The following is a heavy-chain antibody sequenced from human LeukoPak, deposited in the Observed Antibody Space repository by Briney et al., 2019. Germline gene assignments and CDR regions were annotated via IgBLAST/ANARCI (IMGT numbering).Heavy chain of an antibody. CDR2: IKRDGSDT. CDR1: GFAFSSYW. Sequence: GGSLRLSCAASGFAFSSYWMSWVRQAPGKGLEWVANIKRDGSDTYYVDSVKGRFAISRDNAKNSLYLQLNSLRAEDTAVYYCARDANYYDSRGENYFNCWGQGTLVTVSS. J-gene: IGHJ4*02. D-gene: IGHD3-22*01. V-gene: IGHV3-7*01. CDR3: ARDANYYDSRGENYFNC.